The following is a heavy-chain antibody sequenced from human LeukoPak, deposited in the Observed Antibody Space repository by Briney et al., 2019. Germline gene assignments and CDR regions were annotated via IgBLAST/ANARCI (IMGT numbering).Heavy chain of an antibody. CDR1: GGSFSGYY. V-gene: IGHV4-34*01. Sequence: NPSETLSLTCAVYGGSFSGYYWSWLRQPPGKGLEWVGDINHSGSANYNPSLKSRVNISVDTSKNQFSLKLSSVTPADTAVYYCARASYSYDTSGWVPFDYWGQGTLVTVPS. J-gene: IGHJ4*02. CDR2: INHSGSA. CDR3: ARASYSYDTSGWVPFDY. D-gene: IGHD3-22*01.